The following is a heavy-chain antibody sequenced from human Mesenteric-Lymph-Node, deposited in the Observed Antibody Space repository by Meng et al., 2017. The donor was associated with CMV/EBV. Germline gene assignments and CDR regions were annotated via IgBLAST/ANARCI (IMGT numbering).Heavy chain of an antibody. CDR3: ARGKHSNTWYLPYDS. V-gene: IGHV4-39*07. Sequence: SETLSLTCTVSGDSVSSRSYYWGWIRQPPGRGLEWIGSMYYGGSTYYNPSLRSRVTISVDTSRNQFSLKLSSVTAADTAVYYCARGKHSNTWYLPYDSWGQGTLVTVSS. D-gene: IGHD6-13*01. J-gene: IGHJ4*02. CDR2: MYYGGST. CDR1: GDSVSSRSYY.